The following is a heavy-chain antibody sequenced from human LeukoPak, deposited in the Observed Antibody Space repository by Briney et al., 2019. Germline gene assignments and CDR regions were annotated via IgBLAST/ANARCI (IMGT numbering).Heavy chain of an antibody. CDR2: TYYRSKWYN. J-gene: IGHJ3*02. CDR1: GDSVSSNSAA. V-gene: IGHV6-1*01. Sequence: SQTLSLTCAISGDSVSSNSAAWNWIRQSPSRGLEWLGRTYYRSKWYNDYAVSVKSRITINPDTSKNQFSLQLNSVTPEDTAVYYCARAALRWGGSGFRDAFDIWGQGTMVTVSS. D-gene: IGHD3-10*01. CDR3: ARAALRWGGSGFRDAFDI.